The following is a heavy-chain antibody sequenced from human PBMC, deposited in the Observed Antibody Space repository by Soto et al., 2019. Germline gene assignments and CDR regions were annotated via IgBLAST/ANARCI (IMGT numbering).Heavy chain of an antibody. V-gene: IGHV3-23*01. CDR3: AKMSGGWDYFYYYGMDV. D-gene: IGHD3-10*01. J-gene: IGHJ6*02. Sequence: EVQLLESGGGLVQPGGSLRLSCAASGFTFSSYAMSWVRQAPGKGLEWVSAISGSGGSTYYADSVKGRFTISRDNSKNTLYLQMNSLSAEDTAVYYCAKMSGGWDYFYYYGMDVWGQGTTLTVSS. CDR2: ISGSGGST. CDR1: GFTFSSYA.